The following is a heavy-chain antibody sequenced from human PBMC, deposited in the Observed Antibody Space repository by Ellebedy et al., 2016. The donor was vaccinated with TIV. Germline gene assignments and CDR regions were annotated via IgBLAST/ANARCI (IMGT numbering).Heavy chain of an antibody. V-gene: IGHV1-18*01. Sequence: ASVKVSXKASSYTFTSYGISWVRQAPGQGLEWMGWISAYNGNTNYAQKLQGRVTMTTDTSTSTAYMELRSLRSDDTAVYYCARDTVVPAANRNWFNPWGQGTLVTVSS. CDR1: SYTFTSYG. J-gene: IGHJ5*02. CDR2: ISAYNGNT. D-gene: IGHD2-2*01. CDR3: ARDTVVPAANRNWFNP.